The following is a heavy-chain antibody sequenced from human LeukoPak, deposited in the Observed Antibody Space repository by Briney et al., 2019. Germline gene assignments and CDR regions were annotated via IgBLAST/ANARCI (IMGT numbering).Heavy chain of an antibody. CDR2: INPNSGGT. CDR1: GYTFTGYY. CDR3: ARGCSGGSCQYYYGMDV. V-gene: IGHV1-2*02. D-gene: IGHD2-15*01. Sequence: ASVTVSCKASGYTFTGYYMHWVRQAPGQGLEWMGWINPNSGGTNYAQKFQGRVTMTRDTSISTAYMELSRLRSDDTGVYYCARGCSGGSCQYYYGMDVWGQGTTVTVSS. J-gene: IGHJ6*02.